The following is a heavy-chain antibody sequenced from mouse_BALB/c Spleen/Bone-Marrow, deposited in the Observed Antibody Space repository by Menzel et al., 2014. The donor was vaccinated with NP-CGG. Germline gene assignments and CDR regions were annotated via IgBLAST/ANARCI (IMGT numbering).Heavy chain of an antibody. D-gene: IGHD2-3*01. J-gene: IGHJ2*01. CDR2: ISSGSSTI. CDR3: ARRDDGYYDFDY. CDR1: GFTFSSFG. V-gene: IGHV5-17*02. Sequence: EVHGAESGRGFVQPAGSRQLSCAASGFTFSSFGIHWVRQAPEKGLEWVAYISSGSSTIYYADTVKGRFTISRDDPKNTLFLQMTSLRSEDTAMYYCARRDDGYYDFDYWGQGPTLTVSS.